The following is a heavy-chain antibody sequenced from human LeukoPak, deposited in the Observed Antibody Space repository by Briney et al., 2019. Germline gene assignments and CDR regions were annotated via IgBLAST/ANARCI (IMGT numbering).Heavy chain of an antibody. Sequence: GVSLRLSCAASGFTFSTFGMHWVRRAPGKGLEWLTSIWPDGSNQYYADSVKGRLTISRDNSKSTLYLQMNSLRAEDSAVYYCAKDDKPDGNRHFDYWGQGTPVTVSS. CDR2: IWPDGSNQ. CDR3: AKDDKPDGNRHFDY. CDR1: GFTFSTFG. D-gene: IGHD1-1*01. V-gene: IGHV3-30*02. J-gene: IGHJ4*02.